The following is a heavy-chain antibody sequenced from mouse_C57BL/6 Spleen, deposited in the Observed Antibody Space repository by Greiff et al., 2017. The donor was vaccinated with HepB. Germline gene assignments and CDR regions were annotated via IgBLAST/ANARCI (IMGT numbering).Heavy chain of an antibody. CDR2: IYTGNGCS. V-gene: IGHV1-58*01. D-gene: IGHD3-1*01. CDR1: GYTFTGYG. Sequence: VQLKQSGAELVRPGSSVKLSCKTSGYTFTGYGIHWVKQRPGQGLEWIGYIYTGNGCSKYNEKFKGKATLTADTSSSTAYMQLSSLTSEDSAVYFCARHDNASGEYAMDYWGQGTSVTVSS. CDR3: ARHDNASGEYAMDY. J-gene: IGHJ4*01.